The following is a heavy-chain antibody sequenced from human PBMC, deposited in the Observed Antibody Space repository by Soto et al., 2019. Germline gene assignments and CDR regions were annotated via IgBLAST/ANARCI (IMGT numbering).Heavy chain of an antibody. CDR2: IYYSGST. D-gene: IGHD6-6*01. CDR1: GGSISSSSYY. V-gene: IGHV4-39*01. CDR3: ATRSLLYSSSLTALDY. Sequence: PSETLSLTCTVSGGSISSSSYYWGWIRQPPGKGLEWIGSIYYSGSTYYNPSLKSRVTISVDTSKNQFSLKLSSVTAADTAVYYCATRSLLYSSSLTALDYWGQGALVT. J-gene: IGHJ4*02.